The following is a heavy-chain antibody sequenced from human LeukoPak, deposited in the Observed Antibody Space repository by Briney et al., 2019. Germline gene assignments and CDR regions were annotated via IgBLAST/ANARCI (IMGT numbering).Heavy chain of an antibody. J-gene: IGHJ5*02. CDR1: GGSVSGYY. CDR2: TYSSGST. Sequence: SETLSLTCTVSGGSVSGYYWSWIRQPPGKGLEWIGYTYSSGSTTYNPSLKSRVTISVDTSKNQFSLKLSSVTAADTAVYYCARVIAGGWFDPWGQGTLVTVSS. V-gene: IGHV4-59*02. CDR3: ARVIAGGWFDP. D-gene: IGHD6-13*01.